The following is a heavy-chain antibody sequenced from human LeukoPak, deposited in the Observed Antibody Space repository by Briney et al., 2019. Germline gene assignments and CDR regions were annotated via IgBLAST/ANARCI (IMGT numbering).Heavy chain of an antibody. J-gene: IGHJ6*03. Sequence: GGSLRLSCAASGFTFSSYGMSWVRQAPGKGLEWVSTISGSGRSTYYADSVKGRFTISRDNSKNTLYVQMNSLRAEDTAVYYCARDLRREDCSGGSCYSHMDVWGKGTTVTISS. CDR2: ISGSGRST. V-gene: IGHV3-23*01. D-gene: IGHD2-15*01. CDR3: ARDLRREDCSGGSCYSHMDV. CDR1: GFTFSSYG.